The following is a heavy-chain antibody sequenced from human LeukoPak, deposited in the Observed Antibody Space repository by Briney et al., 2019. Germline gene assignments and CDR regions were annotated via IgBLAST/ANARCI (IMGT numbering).Heavy chain of an antibody. V-gene: IGHV4-61*02. Sequence: SQTLSLTCTVSGGSISSGSYYWSWIRQPAGKGLEWIGRIYTSGSTNYNPSLKSRVTISVDTSKNQFSLKLGSVTAADTAVYYCARGLVDYYANWFDPWGQGTLVTVSS. D-gene: IGHD3-10*01. J-gene: IGHJ5*02. CDR1: GGSISSGSYY. CDR2: IYTSGST. CDR3: ARGLVDYYANWFDP.